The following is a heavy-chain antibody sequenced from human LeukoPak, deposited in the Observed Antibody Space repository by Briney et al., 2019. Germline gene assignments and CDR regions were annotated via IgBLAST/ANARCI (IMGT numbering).Heavy chain of an antibody. V-gene: IGHV3-7*01. J-gene: IGHJ6*02. D-gene: IGHD2-2*01. CDR2: IKQDGSEK. CDR3: ARAHCSSTSCPYDYYYYYYGMDV. Sequence: GGSLRLSCAAPGFTFSSYWMSWVRQAPGKGLEGVANIKQDGSEKYYVDSVKGRFTISRDNAKNSLYLQMNSLRAEDTAVYYCARAHCSSTSCPYDYYYYYYGMDVWGQGTTVTVSS. CDR1: GFTFSSYW.